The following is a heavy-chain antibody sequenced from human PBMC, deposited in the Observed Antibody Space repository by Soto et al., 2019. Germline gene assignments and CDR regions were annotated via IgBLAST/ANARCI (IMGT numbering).Heavy chain of an antibody. Sequence: PSETLSLTCAVSGGSISSGGYSWSWIRQPPGKGLEWIGYIYHSGSTYYNPSLKSRVTISVDTSKNQLSLKLRSVTAADTAVYYCARLGDYYQAFDYWGQGTLVTVSS. CDR2: IYHSGST. CDR1: GGSISSGGYS. V-gene: IGHV4-30-2*05. CDR3: ARLGDYYQAFDY. D-gene: IGHD3-22*01. J-gene: IGHJ4*01.